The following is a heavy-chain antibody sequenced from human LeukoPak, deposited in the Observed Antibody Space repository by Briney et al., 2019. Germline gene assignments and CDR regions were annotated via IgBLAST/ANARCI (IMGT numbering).Heavy chain of an antibody. D-gene: IGHD3-10*01. CDR2: IRYDGSNK. Sequence: GGSLRLSCAASGFTFSSYGMHWVRQAPGKGLEWVAFIRYDGSNKYYADSVKGRFTISRDNSKNTLYLQMNSLRAEDTAVYYCAKDQTTMVRGVISDAFDIWGQGTMVTVSS. CDR1: GFTFSSYG. CDR3: AKDQTTMVRGVISDAFDI. J-gene: IGHJ3*02. V-gene: IGHV3-30*02.